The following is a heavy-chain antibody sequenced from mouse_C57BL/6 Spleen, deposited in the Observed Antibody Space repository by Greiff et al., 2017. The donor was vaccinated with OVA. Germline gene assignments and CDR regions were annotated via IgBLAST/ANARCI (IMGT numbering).Heavy chain of an antibody. V-gene: IGHV1-55*01. CDR2: IYPGSGST. CDR1: GYTFTSYW. Sequence: QVQLQQPGAELVKPGASVKMSCKASGYTFTSYWITWVKQRPGQGLEWIGDIYPGSGSTKYNEKFKSKATMTVDTSSSTAYMQLSSLTSEASAVYYCARDYDGYYWYFDVWGTGTTVTVSS. J-gene: IGHJ1*03. D-gene: IGHD2-3*01. CDR3: ARDYDGYYWYFDV.